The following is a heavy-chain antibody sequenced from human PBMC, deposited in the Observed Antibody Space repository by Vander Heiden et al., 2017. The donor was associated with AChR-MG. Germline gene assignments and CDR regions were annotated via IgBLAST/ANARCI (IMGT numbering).Heavy chain of an antibody. CDR3: ARGSSPYYYYGMDV. V-gene: IGHV4-59*01. D-gene: IGHD6-6*01. CDR2: IYYSGST. J-gene: IGHJ6*02. Sequence: QVQLQESGPGLVKPSETLSLTCTVSGGSISSYYWSWIRQPPGKGLEWIGYIYYSGSTNYNPSLKSRVTISVDTSKNQFSLKLSSVTAADTAVYYCARGSSPYYYYGMDVWGQGTTVTVSS. CDR1: GGSISSYY.